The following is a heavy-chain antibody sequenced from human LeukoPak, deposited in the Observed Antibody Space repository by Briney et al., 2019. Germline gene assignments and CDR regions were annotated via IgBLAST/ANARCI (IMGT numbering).Heavy chain of an antibody. Sequence: ASVKVSCKASGYTFTSYYMHWVRQAPGQGLEWMGIINPSGGSTSYAQKFQGRVTMTRDTSTSTVYMELSSLRSEDTAVYYCAGPGIAAAGYLGVWGQGTLVTVSS. J-gene: IGHJ4*02. D-gene: IGHD6-13*01. CDR1: GYTFTSYY. CDR3: AGPGIAAAGYLGV. V-gene: IGHV1-46*01. CDR2: INPSGGST.